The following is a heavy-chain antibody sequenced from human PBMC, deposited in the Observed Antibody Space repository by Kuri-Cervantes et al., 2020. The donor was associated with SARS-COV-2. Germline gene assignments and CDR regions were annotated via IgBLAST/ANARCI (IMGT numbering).Heavy chain of an antibody. CDR1: GDSIRSHY. CDR3: ARHSRDSSGYYFSFWPFDY. V-gene: IGHV4-59*08. Sequence: ESLKISCTVTGDSIRSHYWSWVRQPPGKRLEWIGYICYTGTISFSGSTYYNPSLKSRVTISVDTSKNQFSLKLSSVTAADTAVYYCARHSRDSSGYYFSFWPFDYWGQGTLVTVSS. CDR2: ICYTGTISFSGST. D-gene: IGHD3-22*01. J-gene: IGHJ4*02.